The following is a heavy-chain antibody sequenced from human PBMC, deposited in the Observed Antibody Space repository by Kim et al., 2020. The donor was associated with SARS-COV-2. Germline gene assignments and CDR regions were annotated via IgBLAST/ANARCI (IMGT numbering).Heavy chain of an antibody. Sequence: SVKVSCKASGGTFSSYAISWVRQAPGQGLEWMGGIIPIFGTANYAQKFQGRVTITADESTGTAYMELSSLRSEDTAVYYCARRSRIAAAGYFDYWGQGTLVTVSS. CDR2: IIPIFGTA. V-gene: IGHV1-69*13. CDR3: ARRSRIAAAGYFDY. D-gene: IGHD6-13*01. J-gene: IGHJ4*02. CDR1: GGTFSSYA.